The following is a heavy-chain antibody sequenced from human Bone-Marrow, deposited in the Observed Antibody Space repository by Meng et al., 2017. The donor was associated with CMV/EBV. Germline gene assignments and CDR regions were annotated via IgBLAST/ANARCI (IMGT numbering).Heavy chain of an antibody. CDR2: IDWDDDK. D-gene: IGHD4-23*01. J-gene: IGHJ6*02. Sequence: SGPTLVKPTQTLILTCTFSGFSLTTSGVRVSWIRQPPGKALEWLGRIDWDDDKFYSTSLKTRLTISKDTSKNQVVLIMTNMDPVDTGTYYCARNYYGGDSVDVWGQGTMVTVSS. CDR1: GFSLTTSGVR. CDR3: ARNYYGGDSVDV. V-gene: IGHV2-70D*14.